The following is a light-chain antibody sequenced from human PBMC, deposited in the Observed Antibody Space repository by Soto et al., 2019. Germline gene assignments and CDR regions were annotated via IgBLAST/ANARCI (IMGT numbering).Light chain of an antibody. CDR3: AAWDASLSGWV. V-gene: IGLV1-47*02. CDR2: SNV. CDR1: SSNIGSNY. Sequence: QSVLTQPPSASGTPGQGVIISCSGTSSNIGSNYVYWYRLLPGTAPKLVMFSNVMRPPGVPDRFSGAKSGTSASLAISGLWPEDEADYFCAAWDASLSGWVFGGGTKVTVL. J-gene: IGLJ3*02.